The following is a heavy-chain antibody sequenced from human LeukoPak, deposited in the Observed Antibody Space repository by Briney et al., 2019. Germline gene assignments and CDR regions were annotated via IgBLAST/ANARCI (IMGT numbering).Heavy chain of an antibody. Sequence: ASVKVSCKASGYTFTSYGISWVRQAPGQGLEWMGWMNPNSGNTGYAQRFQGRVTMTRNTSISTAYMELSSLRSEDTAVYYCARGHSRPDYWGQGTLVTVSS. V-gene: IGHV1-8*02. CDR2: MNPNSGNT. CDR3: ARGHSRPDY. J-gene: IGHJ4*02. D-gene: IGHD6-13*01. CDR1: GYTFTSYG.